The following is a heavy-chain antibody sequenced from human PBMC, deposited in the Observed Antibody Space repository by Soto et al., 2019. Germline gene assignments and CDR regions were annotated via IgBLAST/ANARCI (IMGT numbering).Heavy chain of an antibody. V-gene: IGHV3-23*01. Sequence: EVQLLESGGGLVQPGGSLRLSCAASGFTFSSYAMSWVRQAPGKGLEWVSAISGSGGSTYYADSVKGRFTISRDNSKNTLYLQMNSLRAEDTAVYYCAQFCGGDCYPGGDWGQGTLVTVSS. J-gene: IGHJ4*02. CDR3: AQFCGGDCYPGGD. CDR2: ISGSGGST. CDR1: GFTFSSYA. D-gene: IGHD2-21*02.